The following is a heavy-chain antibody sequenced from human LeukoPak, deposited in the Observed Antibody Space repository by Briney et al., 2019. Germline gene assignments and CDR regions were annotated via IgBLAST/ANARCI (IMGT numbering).Heavy chain of an antibody. CDR1: GYTFTDYY. CDR3: AARSHPFDY. V-gene: IGHV1-2*02. J-gene: IGHJ4*02. Sequence: ASVKVSCKASGYTFTDYYIHWVRQAPGQGLEWMGWLTPSSGVTNYAQEFQGRVTMTRDTSITTAYMELSSLRSDDTAVYFCAARSHPFDYWGQGTLVTVSS. CDR2: LTPSSGVT.